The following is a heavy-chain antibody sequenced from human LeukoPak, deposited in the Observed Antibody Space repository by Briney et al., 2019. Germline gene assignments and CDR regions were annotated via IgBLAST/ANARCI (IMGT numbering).Heavy chain of an antibody. Sequence: SETLSLTCSFAGYSISSGYYWGWIRQPPGKGLEWIGEINHSGSTNYNPSLKSRVTISVDTSKNQFSLKLSSVTAADTAVYYCARVDSTYGYAGGNYFDSWGQGTLDTVSS. D-gene: IGHD5-18*01. CDR1: GYSISSGYY. V-gene: IGHV4-38-2*02. CDR2: INHSGST. CDR3: ARVDSTYGYAGGNYFDS. J-gene: IGHJ4*02.